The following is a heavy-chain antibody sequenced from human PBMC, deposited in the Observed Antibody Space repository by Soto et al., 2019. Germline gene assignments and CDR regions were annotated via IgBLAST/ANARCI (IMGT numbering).Heavy chain of an antibody. D-gene: IGHD6-19*01. V-gene: IGHV3-30-3*01. CDR1: GFTFSSYP. J-gene: IGHJ4*02. Sequence: LRLSCAASGFTFSSYPIHWVRQAPGKGLEWVAVVPYDGSDKYYADSVKGRFTISRDNSKNTLSLQMDSLRPEDTAVYYCARDRIAVSGGLDYWGQGTLVTVSS. CDR3: ARDRIAVSGGLDY. CDR2: VPYDGSDK.